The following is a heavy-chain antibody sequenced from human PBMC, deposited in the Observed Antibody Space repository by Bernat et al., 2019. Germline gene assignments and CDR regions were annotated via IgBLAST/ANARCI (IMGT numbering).Heavy chain of an antibody. CDR3: ARARHLRVTAMVWYYFDY. CDR2: IIPIFGTA. J-gene: IGHJ4*02. CDR1: GYTFTSYA. D-gene: IGHD5-18*01. Sequence: QVQLVQSGAEVKKPGASVKVSCKASGYTFTSYAISWVRQAPGQGLEWMGGIIPIFGTANYAQKFQGRVTITADESTSTAYMELSSLRSEDTAVYYCARARHLRVTAMVWYYFDYWGQGTLVTVSS. V-gene: IGHV1-69*13.